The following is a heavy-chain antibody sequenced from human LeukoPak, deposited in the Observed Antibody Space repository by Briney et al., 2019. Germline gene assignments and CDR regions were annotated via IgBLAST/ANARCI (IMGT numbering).Heavy chain of an antibody. D-gene: IGHD4-17*01. Sequence: ASVKVSCKASGYTFTYFDLHWVRQAPGQGLEWMGRINPNSGGTNYAQKFQGRVTMTRDTSISTAYMELSRLRSDDTAVYYCARGRYGDPPYYYYYMDVWGKGTTVTISS. V-gene: IGHV1-2*06. CDR2: INPNSGGT. J-gene: IGHJ6*03. CDR1: GYTFTYFD. CDR3: ARGRYGDPPYYYYYMDV.